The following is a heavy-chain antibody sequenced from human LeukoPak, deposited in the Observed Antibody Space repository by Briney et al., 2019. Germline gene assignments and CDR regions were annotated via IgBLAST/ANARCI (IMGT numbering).Heavy chain of an antibody. Sequence: ASVKVSCKVSGYTLTELSMHWVRQAPGEGLEWMGWISAYNGNTNYAQKLQGRVTMTTETSTSTAYMELRSLRSDDTAVYYCARTRAEVGDTNNYYYYMDVWGTGTTVTLSS. CDR2: ISAYNGNT. CDR3: ARTRAEVGDTNNYYYYMDV. J-gene: IGHJ6*03. D-gene: IGHD1-26*01. CDR1: GYTLTELS. V-gene: IGHV1-18*01.